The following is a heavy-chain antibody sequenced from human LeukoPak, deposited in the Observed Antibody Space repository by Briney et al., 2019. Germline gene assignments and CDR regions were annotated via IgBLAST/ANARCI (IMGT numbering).Heavy chain of an antibody. CDR1: GFTFSTSS. D-gene: IGHD6-19*01. CDR2: ITSSSSYI. CDR3: SRSDSSGWYRTIDY. J-gene: IGHJ4*02. Sequence: GGSLRLSCAASGFTFSTSSMNWVRQAPGKGLEWVSSITSSSSYIYYADSVKGRFTISRDNGKNSLYLQMNSLRAGDTAVYYCSRSDSSGWYRTIDYWGQGTLVTVSS. V-gene: IGHV3-21*03.